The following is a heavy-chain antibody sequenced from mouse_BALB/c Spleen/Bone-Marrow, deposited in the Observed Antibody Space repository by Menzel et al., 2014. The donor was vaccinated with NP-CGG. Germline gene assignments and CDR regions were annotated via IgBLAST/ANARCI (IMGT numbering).Heavy chain of an antibody. D-gene: IGHD1-1*01. CDR3: ARGSSYFDY. CDR1: GFTFSDYY. J-gene: IGHJ2*01. CDR2: ISDGGSYT. Sequence: DVMLVESGGGLVKPGGSLKLSCAASGFTFSDYYMYWVRQTPEKRLEWVATISDGGSYTYYPDSAKGRFTISRDNAKNNLYLQMSSLKSEDTAMYYCARGSSYFDYWGQGTTLTVSS. V-gene: IGHV5-4*02.